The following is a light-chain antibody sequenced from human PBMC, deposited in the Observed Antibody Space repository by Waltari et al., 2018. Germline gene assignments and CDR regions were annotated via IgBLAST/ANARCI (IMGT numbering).Light chain of an antibody. CDR2: DVS. CDR1: SSDVGGYKY. V-gene: IGLV2-11*01. Sequence: QSALTQPRSVSESPGQSVSISCTGTSSDVGGYKYVSWYQQHPGKAPKLLIYDVSKRPSGVPDRSSGSKSGNTPSLTISGLQAEDEADYYCCSYAGSYSWVFGGGTKVTVL. J-gene: IGLJ3*02. CDR3: CSYAGSYSWV.